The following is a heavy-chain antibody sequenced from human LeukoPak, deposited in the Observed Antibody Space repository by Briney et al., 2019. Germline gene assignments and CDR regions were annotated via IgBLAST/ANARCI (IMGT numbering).Heavy chain of an antibody. CDR3: ARDGHIVVVTAIGGSWFDP. D-gene: IGHD2-21*02. CDR2: IYHSGST. Sequence: SETLSLTCTVSGGSISSGYYWGWIRQPPGKGLEWIGSIYHSGSTYYNPSLKSRVTISVDTSKNQFSLKLSSVTAADTAVYYCARDGHIVVVTAIGGSWFDPWGQGTLVTVSS. J-gene: IGHJ5*02. CDR1: GGSISSGYY. V-gene: IGHV4-38-2*02.